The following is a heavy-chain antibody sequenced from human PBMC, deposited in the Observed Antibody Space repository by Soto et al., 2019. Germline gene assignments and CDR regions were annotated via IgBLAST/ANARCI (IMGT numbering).Heavy chain of an antibody. CDR3: ARDRPPGSLYGMDA. CDR2: ISTDSGYT. CDR1: GYIFTTYG. Sequence: QIKLVQSGGEVERPGASVTVSCEASGYIFTTYGLSWVRQTPAHGLEWMGWISTDSGYTQYSQFLQGRVTMTRDTSTNTGYMELRDLTSDDTGIYYCARDRPPGSLYGMDAWGQGTAVTVSS. V-gene: IGHV1-18*01. J-gene: IGHJ6*02.